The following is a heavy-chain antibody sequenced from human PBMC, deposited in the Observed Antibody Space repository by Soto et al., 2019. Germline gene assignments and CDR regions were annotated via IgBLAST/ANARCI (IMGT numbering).Heavy chain of an antibody. Sequence: SEILCHPWAVYGGSCKGYYWSWIRQPPGKGLEWIGDIYYSGSTNYNPSLKSRVTISVDTSKNQFSLKLSSVTAADTAVYYCARDLDYWGQGTLVTVSS. CDR2: IYYSGST. CDR3: ARDLDY. J-gene: IGHJ4*02. D-gene: IGHD1-1*01. CDR1: GGSCKGYY. V-gene: IGHV4-34*01.